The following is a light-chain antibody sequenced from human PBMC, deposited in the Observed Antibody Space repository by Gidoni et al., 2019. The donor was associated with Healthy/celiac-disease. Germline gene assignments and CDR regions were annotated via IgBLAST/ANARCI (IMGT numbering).Light chain of an antibody. V-gene: IGKV3-15*01. J-gene: IGKJ1*01. CDR1: QSVSSN. CDR2: GAS. Sequence: ELVMTQSPATLSVSPGERATPSSRARQSVSSNLAWYQQKHGQAPRLLIYGASTRATGIPARFSGSGSGTEFTLTISSLQSEDFAVYYCQQYNNWPRTFGQGTKVEIK. CDR3: QQYNNWPRT.